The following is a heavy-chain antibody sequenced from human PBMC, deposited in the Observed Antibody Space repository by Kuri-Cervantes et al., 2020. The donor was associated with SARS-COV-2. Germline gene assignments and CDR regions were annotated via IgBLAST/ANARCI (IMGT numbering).Heavy chain of an antibody. CDR3: ARSPGGQLPYYYYYYYMDV. D-gene: IGHD2-2*01. J-gene: IGHJ6*03. Sequence: SETLSLTCSVSGGSISSYYWSWIRQPAGKGLEWIGRIYTSGSTNYNPSLKSRVTMSVDTSKNQFSLKLSSVTAADTAVYYCARSPGGQLPYYYYYYYMDVWGKGTTVTVSS. CDR1: GGSISSYY. V-gene: IGHV4-4*07. CDR2: IYTSGST.